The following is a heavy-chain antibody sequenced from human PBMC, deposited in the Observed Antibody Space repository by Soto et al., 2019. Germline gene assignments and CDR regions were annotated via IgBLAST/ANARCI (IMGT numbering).Heavy chain of an antibody. CDR1: GYTFTSYG. CDR2: ISAYNGNT. D-gene: IGHD3-22*01. Sequence: ASVKVSCKASGYTFTSYGISWVRQAPGQGLEWMGWISAYNGNTNYAQKLQGRVTMTTDTSTSTAYMELRSLRSDDTAVYYCARVRPGGYYDSSGQHWFDPWGQGTLVTVSS. V-gene: IGHV1-18*01. CDR3: ARVRPGGYYDSSGQHWFDP. J-gene: IGHJ5*02.